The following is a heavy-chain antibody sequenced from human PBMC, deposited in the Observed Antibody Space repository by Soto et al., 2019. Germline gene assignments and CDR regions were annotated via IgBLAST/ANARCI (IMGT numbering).Heavy chain of an antibody. J-gene: IGHJ6*02. D-gene: IGHD2-2*01. Sequence: GASVKVSCKASGDSFNSYAISWVRQAPGQGLEWMGGIIPIFHTANHAQKFQARVTMTADESASTAYMELSGLRSEDTAVYYCARVGYCNTTNCLFYYYHYGMDAWGQGTTVTVSS. CDR3: ARVGYCNTTNCLFYYYHYGMDA. CDR1: GDSFNSYA. V-gene: IGHV1-69*13. CDR2: IIPIFHTA.